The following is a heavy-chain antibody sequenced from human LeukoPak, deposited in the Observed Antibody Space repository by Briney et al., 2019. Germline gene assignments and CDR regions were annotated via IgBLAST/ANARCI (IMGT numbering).Heavy chain of an antibody. D-gene: IGHD3-22*01. CDR1: GFTFSTYW. V-gene: IGHV3-7*01. CDR3: ARCPYDSTGYYSVPSHLDY. CDR2: IKQDGSAK. J-gene: IGHJ4*02. Sequence: SGGSLRLSCAASGFTFSTYWMTWVRQASGKGLEWVANIKQDGSAKYYVDSLRGRFSISRDNVKNSLFLQMNSLSAEDTAVYYCARCPYDSTGYYSVPSHLDYWGQGTLVTVSS.